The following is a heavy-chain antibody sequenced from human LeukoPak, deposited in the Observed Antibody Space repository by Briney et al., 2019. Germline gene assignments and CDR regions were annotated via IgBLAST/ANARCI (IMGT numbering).Heavy chain of an antibody. Sequence: SGPTLVNPTQTLTLACTFSGFSLSVEEMSVTCICQPPGKGLESLARIDWDDGKYYNTSLRTRLTISRDTSSNQVVLKMTNMDPVDTGAYYCARIRAAAATGVWGPGTLVTVSS. CDR1: GFSLSVEEMS. CDR3: ARIRAAAATGV. D-gene: IGHD6-13*01. CDR2: IDWDDGK. V-gene: IGHV2-70*11. J-gene: IGHJ4*02.